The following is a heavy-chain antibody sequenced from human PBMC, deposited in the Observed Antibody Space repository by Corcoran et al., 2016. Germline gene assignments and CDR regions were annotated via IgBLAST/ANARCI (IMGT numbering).Heavy chain of an antibody. D-gene: IGHD3-10*01. CDR2: ISWNSGSI. J-gene: IGHJ4*02. Sequence: EVQLVESGGGLVQPGRSLRLSCAASGFTFDDYAMHWVRQAPGKDLEWVSGISWNSGSIGYAGSVKGRFTISRDNAKNSLYLQMNSLRAEDTAVYYCAKDISRGYGSGSYSGYFDYWGQGTLVTVSS. CDR3: AKDISRGYGSGSYSGYFDY. V-gene: IGHV3-9*01. CDR1: GFTFDDYA.